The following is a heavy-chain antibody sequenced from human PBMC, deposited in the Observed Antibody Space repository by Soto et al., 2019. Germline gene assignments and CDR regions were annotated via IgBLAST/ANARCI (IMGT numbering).Heavy chain of an antibody. CDR1: GGTFSSYA. D-gene: IGHD5-12*01. V-gene: IGHV1-69*13. J-gene: IGHJ4*02. CDR2: IIPIFGTA. CDR3: ARGGYRGYDWPGYFDY. Sequence: SVKVSCKASGGTFSSYAISWVRQAPGQGLEWMGGIIPIFGTANYAQKFQGRVTITADESTSTAYMELSSLRSEDTAVYYCARGGYRGYDWPGYFDYWGQGTLVTVS.